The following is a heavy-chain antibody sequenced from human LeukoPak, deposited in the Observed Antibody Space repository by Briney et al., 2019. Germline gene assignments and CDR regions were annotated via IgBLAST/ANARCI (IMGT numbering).Heavy chain of an antibody. D-gene: IGHD2-2*01. CDR3: AKDRPPNYSSRQGFSDNWFDP. V-gene: IGHV3-23*01. Sequence: PGGSLRLSCTASGFTFNTYAMTWVRQPPGKGLEWVSTVSDSGDLTYYADSVKGRFTISRDNSRNTLYLQMNSLRVEDTAGYYCAKDRPPNYSSRQGFSDNWFDPWGQGTLVTVSS. J-gene: IGHJ5*02. CDR1: GFTFNTYA. CDR2: VSDSGDLT.